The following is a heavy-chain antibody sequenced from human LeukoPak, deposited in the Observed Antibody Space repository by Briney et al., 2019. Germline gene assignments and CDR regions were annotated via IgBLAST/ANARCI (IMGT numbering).Heavy chain of an antibody. CDR3: ARVYTGNRWHFDY. V-gene: IGHV3-7*03. CDR2: IKRDGSEK. CDR1: GFTFSTYW. J-gene: IGHJ4*02. D-gene: IGHD2-2*02. Sequence: PGGSLRLSCAASGFTFSTYWMSWVRQAPGKGLECVANIKRDGSEKYYVDSVTGRFTIFRDDAKSSLYLQMNSLRAEDTAVYFCARVYTGNRWHFDYWGQGTLVTVSS.